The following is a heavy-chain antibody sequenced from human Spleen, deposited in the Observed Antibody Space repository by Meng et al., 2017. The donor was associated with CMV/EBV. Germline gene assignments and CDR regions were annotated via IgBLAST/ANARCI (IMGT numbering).Heavy chain of an antibody. CDR2: IYYSGST. J-gene: IGHJ4*02. D-gene: IGHD3-22*01. Sequence: SETLSLTCTVSGGSISSSSYYWGWIRQPPGKGLEWIGSIYYSGSTYYNPSLKSRVTISVDTSKNQFSLKLSSVTAADTAMYYCARGTYYYDSSARYFDSWGQGTLVTVSS. V-gene: IGHV4-39*07. CDR3: ARGTYYYDSSARYFDS. CDR1: GGSISSSSYY.